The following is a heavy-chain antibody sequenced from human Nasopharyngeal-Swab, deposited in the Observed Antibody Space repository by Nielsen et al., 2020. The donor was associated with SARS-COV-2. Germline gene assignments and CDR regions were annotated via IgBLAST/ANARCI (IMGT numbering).Heavy chain of an antibody. J-gene: IGHJ3*02. CDR3: AKDKAYTGLITMGTGDAFDI. CDR2: ISGSGGST. CDR1: GFTFSSYA. Sequence: GESLKISCAASGFTFSSYAMSWVRQAPGKGLEWVSAISGSGGSTYYADSVKGRFTISRGNSKNTLYLQMNSLRAEDTAVYYCAKDKAYTGLITMGTGDAFDIWGQGTMVTVSS. V-gene: IGHV3-23*01. D-gene: IGHD3-10*01.